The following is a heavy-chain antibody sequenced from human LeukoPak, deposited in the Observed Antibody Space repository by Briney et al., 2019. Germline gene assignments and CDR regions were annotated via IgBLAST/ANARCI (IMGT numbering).Heavy chain of an antibody. CDR1: GFTFSSYS. J-gene: IGHJ4*02. Sequence: PGGSLRLSCAASGFTFSSYSMNWVRQAPGKGLEWVSSISSSSSYIYYADSVKGRFTISRDNAKNSLYLQMNSLRAEDTAVYYCARDEVVAATPIDYWGQGTLVTVSS. V-gene: IGHV3-21*01. CDR3: ARDEVVAATPIDY. D-gene: IGHD2-15*01. CDR2: ISSSSSYI.